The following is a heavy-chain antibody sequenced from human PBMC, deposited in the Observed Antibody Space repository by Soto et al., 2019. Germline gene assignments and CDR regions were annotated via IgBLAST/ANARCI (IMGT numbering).Heavy chain of an antibody. CDR3: ARSKTLVMPGFDY. V-gene: IGHV1-3*04. CDR2: INTGNGDS. Sequence: ASVKVSCKASGYVFTSFAIHWMRQAPGQGPEWMGWINTGNGDSKYSEKFQDRVTITRDTSATTAYMELSSLRSEDTAVYYCARSKTLVMPGFDYWGQGTLVTVSS. D-gene: IGHD1-26*01. J-gene: IGHJ4*02. CDR1: GYVFTSFA.